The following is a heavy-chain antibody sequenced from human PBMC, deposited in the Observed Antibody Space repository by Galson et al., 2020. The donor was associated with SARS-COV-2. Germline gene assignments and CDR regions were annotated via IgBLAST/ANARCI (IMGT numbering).Heavy chain of an antibody. CDR1: GYNFNSDW. CDR2: IYPGDSET. V-gene: IGHV5-51*01. J-gene: IGHJ4*02. D-gene: IGHD1-26*01. CDR3: ARVRSGNYIYDD. Sequence: KIGESLKISCKASGYNFNSDWIGWVRQMPGKGLEWMGIIYPGDSETRYSLSFHGQVTMSADKSINTAYLQWSSLKASDTAMYFCARVRSGNYIYDDWGQGTLVTISS.